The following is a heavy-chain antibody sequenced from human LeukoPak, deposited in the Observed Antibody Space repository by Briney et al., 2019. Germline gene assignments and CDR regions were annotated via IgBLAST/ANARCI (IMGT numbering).Heavy chain of an antibody. J-gene: IGHJ3*02. V-gene: IGHV3-23*01. CDR1: GFSFSSYA. D-gene: IGHD1-14*01. CDR2: ISASGHST. Sequence: PGGSLRLSCAASGFSFSSYAMSWVRQAPGKGLEWVSTISASGHSTYYAASVKGRFTISRDNSQHTLSLQMNSLRAEDTALYYRAKGKVNHDGAFDIWGQGTMVTVSS. CDR3: AKGKVNHDGAFDI.